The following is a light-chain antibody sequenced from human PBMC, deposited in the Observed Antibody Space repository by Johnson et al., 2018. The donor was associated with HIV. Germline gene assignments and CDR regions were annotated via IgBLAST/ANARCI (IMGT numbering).Light chain of an antibody. CDR2: ENN. Sequence: QSVLTQPPSVSAAPGQKVTISCSGSSSNIGNNYVSWYQQLPGTAPKLLIYENNKRPSGIPDRFSGSKSGTSATLGITGLQTGDEADYYCGTWDSSLSAYAFGTGPKVTVL. J-gene: IGLJ1*01. V-gene: IGLV1-51*02. CDR3: GTWDSSLSAYA. CDR1: SSNIGNNY.